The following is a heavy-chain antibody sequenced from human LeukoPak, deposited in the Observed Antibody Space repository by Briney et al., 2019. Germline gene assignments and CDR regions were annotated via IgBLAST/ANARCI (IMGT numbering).Heavy chain of an antibody. J-gene: IGHJ4*02. CDR3: ARHDCSSTSCYYSFDY. V-gene: IGHV4-34*01. D-gene: IGHD2-2*01. CDR2: IYYSGST. CDR1: GGSFSGYY. Sequence: SETLSLTCAVYGGSFSGYYWSWIRQPPGKGLEWIGSIYYSGSTYYNPSLKSRVTISVDTSKNQFSLKLSSVTAADPAVYYCARHDCSSTSCYYSFDYWAREPWSPSPQ.